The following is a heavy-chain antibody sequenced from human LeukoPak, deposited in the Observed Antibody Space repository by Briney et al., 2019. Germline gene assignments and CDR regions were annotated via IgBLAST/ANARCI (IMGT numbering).Heavy chain of an antibody. CDR3: AKEEYSTRYYYYGMDV. Sequence: GGSLRLSCAASGFTFSNAWMSWVRQAPGRGLEWVSAISGGGDSTFYADSVKGRFTISRDNSKNTLYLQMSSLRAEDTAIYYCAKEEYSTRYYYYGMDVWGQGTTVTVSS. CDR2: ISGGGDST. D-gene: IGHD2-2*01. CDR1: GFTFSNAW. V-gene: IGHV3-23*01. J-gene: IGHJ6*02.